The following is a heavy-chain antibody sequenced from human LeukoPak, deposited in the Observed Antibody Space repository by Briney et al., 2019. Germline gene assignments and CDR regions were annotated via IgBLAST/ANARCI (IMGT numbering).Heavy chain of an antibody. CDR1: GFTVSSTY. CDR3: ARDYGGNIRGYFDY. D-gene: IGHD4-23*01. Sequence: GGSLRLSCAASGFTVSSTYMSWVRQAPGKGLEWVSVIYSGGSTDYAASVKGRFTISRDNSKNTLFLQMSSLRVEDTAVYYCARDYGGNIRGYFDYWGQGTLVTVSS. J-gene: IGHJ4*02. CDR2: IYSGGST. V-gene: IGHV3-66*01.